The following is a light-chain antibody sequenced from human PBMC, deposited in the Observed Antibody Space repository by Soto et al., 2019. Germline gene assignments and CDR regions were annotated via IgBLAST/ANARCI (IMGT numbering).Light chain of an antibody. V-gene: IGKV1-39*01. Sequence: DILMTQSPDSLAVALGDRATINVKSSHSLLYSSNNKNYFAWYQQKPGKAPKLLICAASSLQSGVPSRFSGSGSETDFTLTISSLQPEDFATYYCQQSYSTPLTFGQGTKVDIK. CDR1: HSLLYSSNNKNY. CDR2: AAS. CDR3: QQSYSTPLT. J-gene: IGKJ1*01.